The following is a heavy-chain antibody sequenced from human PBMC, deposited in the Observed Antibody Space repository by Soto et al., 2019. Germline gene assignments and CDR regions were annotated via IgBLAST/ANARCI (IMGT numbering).Heavy chain of an antibody. CDR3: ARYPQPLEYRGYY. CDR1: GGTFSSYT. CDR2: ISPILGIA. Sequence: QVQLVQSGAEVKKPGSSVNVSCKASGGTFSSYTISWVRQAPGQGLEWMGRISPILGIANYAQKFRGRVTITADKSTSTAYMELSSLRSEDTAVYYCARYPQPLEYRGYYWGQGTLVTGSS. D-gene: IGHD5-12*01. V-gene: IGHV1-69*02. J-gene: IGHJ4*02.